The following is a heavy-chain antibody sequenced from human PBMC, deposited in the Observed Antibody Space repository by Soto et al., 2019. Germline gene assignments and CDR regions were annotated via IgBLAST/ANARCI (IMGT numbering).Heavy chain of an antibody. CDR2: ISGSGGNK. Sequence: SLSLSCAASGFTFSSYAMSWVRQAPGKGLEWVSAISGSGGNKYYADSVKGRFTISRDNSKNTLYLQMNSLRAEDTAVYYCAKEVDYGDYVYYYYGMDVWGQGTTVTVSS. CDR1: GFTFSSYA. CDR3: AKEVDYGDYVYYYYGMDV. J-gene: IGHJ6*02. D-gene: IGHD4-17*01. V-gene: IGHV3-23*01.